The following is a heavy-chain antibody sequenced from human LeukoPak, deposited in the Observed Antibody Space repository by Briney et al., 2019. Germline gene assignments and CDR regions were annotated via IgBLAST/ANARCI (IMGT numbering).Heavy chain of an antibody. Sequence: GGSLRLSCAVSGLSFDGYAMHWVRQAPGEGLEWVSGISWNSDSIGYADSVKGRFTISRDNAKNSLYLQMNSLRAEDTAVYYCARDSSTVTFDYWGQGTLVTVSS. CDR3: ARDSSTVTFDY. V-gene: IGHV3-9*01. CDR2: ISWNSDSI. CDR1: GLSFDGYA. J-gene: IGHJ4*02. D-gene: IGHD4-17*01.